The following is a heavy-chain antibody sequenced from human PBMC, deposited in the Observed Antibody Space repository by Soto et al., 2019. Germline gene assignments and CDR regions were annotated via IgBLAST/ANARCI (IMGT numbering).Heavy chain of an antibody. CDR2: IYTSGST. J-gene: IGHJ5*02. Sequence: SETLSLTCTVSGGSISSSSYYWSWIRQPAGKGLEWIGRIYTSGSTNYNPSLKSRVTISVDTSKNQFSLKLTSVTAADTAVYYCSRGPKTTSNRFDPWGQGTLVTVSS. V-gene: IGHV4-61*02. CDR3: SRGPKTTSNRFDP. D-gene: IGHD1-1*01. CDR1: GGSISSSSYY.